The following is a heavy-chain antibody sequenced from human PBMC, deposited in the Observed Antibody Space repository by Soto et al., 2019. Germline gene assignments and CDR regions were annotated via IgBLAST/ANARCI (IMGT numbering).Heavy chain of an antibody. CDR3: ATAEVDY. CDR1: GFTFGDYW. J-gene: IGHJ4*02. Sequence: GGSLSLSCAASGFTFGDYWMHWVRQPPGRGPEWVSRMTADGRTIQYADSVKGRFTASRDNAKSTLYLQMNSLRAEDTAVYYCATAEVDYWGPGTLVTVSS. CDR2: MTADGRTI. V-gene: IGHV3-74*03.